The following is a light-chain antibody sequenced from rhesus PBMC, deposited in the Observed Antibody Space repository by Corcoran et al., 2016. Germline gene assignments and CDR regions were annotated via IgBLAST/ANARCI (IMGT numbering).Light chain of an antibody. CDR3: QETSDFST. V-gene: IGKV3-31*02. J-gene: IGKJ1*01. CDR1: QRVSTY. CDR2: DAY. Sequence: EIVMTQSPATLSLSPGERATLSCRASQRVSTYLAWYQQKPGQAPRLLIYDAYIRAAGIPDRFTGSGSWTDFTLTISSLEPEDFAVYFCQETSDFSTFGQGTKVEIK.